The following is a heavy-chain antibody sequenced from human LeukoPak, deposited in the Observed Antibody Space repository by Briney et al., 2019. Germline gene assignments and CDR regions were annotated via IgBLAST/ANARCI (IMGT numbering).Heavy chain of an antibody. CDR2: ISSSSRSI. CDR1: GFTFNSYT. Sequence: GGSLRLSCAASGFTFNSYTMNWVRQAPGKGLEWVSSISSSSRSIFYADSVRGRFTTSRDNAKNSLFLQMNSLRAEDTAVYYCARTHGTLTGTGFDYWGQGTLVTVSS. CDR3: ARTHGTLTGTGFDY. D-gene: IGHD1-20*01. J-gene: IGHJ4*02. V-gene: IGHV3-21*01.